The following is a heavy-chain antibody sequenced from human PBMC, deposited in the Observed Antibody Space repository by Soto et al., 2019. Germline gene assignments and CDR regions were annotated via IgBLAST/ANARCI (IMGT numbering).Heavy chain of an antibody. CDR2: ISSSWKT. CDR3: ARHLSGDYPNSNWFDP. D-gene: IGHD4-17*01. CDR1: GYSIDNTVVF. Sequence: SETLSLTCCVSGYSIDNTVVFWNWVRQHPEKGLEWIGYISSSWKTYYNPSLKSRVTMSLDTSRNQFSLNLTSVTAADTAVYFCARHLSGDYPNSNWFDPWGQGTLVTVSS. V-gene: IGHV4-31*02. J-gene: IGHJ5*02.